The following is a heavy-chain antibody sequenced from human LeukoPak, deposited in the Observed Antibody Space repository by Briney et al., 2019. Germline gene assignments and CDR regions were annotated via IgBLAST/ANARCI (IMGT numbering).Heavy chain of an antibody. D-gene: IGHD4-17*01. CDR1: GFTFSNAW. CDR3: TTDGDYGRMDV. J-gene: IGHJ6*02. Sequence: KPGGSLRLSCAASGFTFSNAWMSRVRQAPGKGLEWVGRIKSKTDGRTTDYAAPVKGRFTISRDDSKNTLYLQMNSLKTEDTAVYYCTTDGDYGRMDVWGQGTTVSVSS. V-gene: IGHV3-15*01. CDR2: IKSKTDGRTT.